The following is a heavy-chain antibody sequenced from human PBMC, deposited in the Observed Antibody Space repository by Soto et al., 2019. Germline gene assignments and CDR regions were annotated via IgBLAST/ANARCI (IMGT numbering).Heavy chain of an antibody. Sequence: ASVHVTCKGSGYRFTSEYMRWVGQAHIQVLEWMGIINPSVGSTSYAQKFQGRVTMTRDTSTSTVYMELSSLRSEDTAVYYCARFLWSGSPHYYSYGMDVWGQGTTVTVS. V-gene: IGHV1-46*01. CDR3: ARFLWSGSPHYYSYGMDV. J-gene: IGHJ6*02. D-gene: IGHD3-3*01. CDR2: INPSVGST. CDR1: GYRFTSEY.